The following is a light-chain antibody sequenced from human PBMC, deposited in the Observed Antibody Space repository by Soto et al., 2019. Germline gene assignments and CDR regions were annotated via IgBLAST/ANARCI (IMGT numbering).Light chain of an antibody. V-gene: IGKV3-20*01. J-gene: IGKJ4*01. CDR3: QQYGTSPPLT. Sequence: IVLTQSPGTLSLSPGERATLSCRASQSVSSNYLAWYQQKPGQAPRLLIYGASSRATGIPGRFSGSGSATDFTLTISRLEPEDFAVYYCQQYGTSPPLTFGGGTKVDI. CDR2: GAS. CDR1: QSVSSNY.